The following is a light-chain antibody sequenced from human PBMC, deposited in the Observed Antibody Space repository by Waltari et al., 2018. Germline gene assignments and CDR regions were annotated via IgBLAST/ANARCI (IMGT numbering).Light chain of an antibody. CDR2: DVS. J-gene: IGLJ2*01. CDR1: SSDGGGYNS. V-gene: IGLV2-14*03. Sequence: QSALTQPASVSGSPGQSITISCTGTSSDGGGYNSVSWYQDHPGQAPKVIIYDVSDRPSGISARFSGSKSGNPASLTISGLQAEDEADYYCSSPSSDNVVLFGGGTKLTVL. CDR3: SSPSSDNVVL.